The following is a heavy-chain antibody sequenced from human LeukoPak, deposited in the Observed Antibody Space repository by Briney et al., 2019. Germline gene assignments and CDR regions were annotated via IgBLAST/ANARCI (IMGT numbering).Heavy chain of an antibody. CDR2: IGNSESAI. Sequence: GGSLRLSCAASGFSFSTYRMIWVRQAPGKGLEWSSDIGNSESAIYYADSVKGRFTISRDNAKNSLYLPMNSLRDEDTAVYYCARVRRDGGLGNYYRSDYWGQGTLVTVSS. D-gene: IGHD3-10*01. J-gene: IGHJ4*02. CDR1: GFSFSTYR. V-gene: IGHV3-48*02. CDR3: ARVRRDGGLGNYYRSDY.